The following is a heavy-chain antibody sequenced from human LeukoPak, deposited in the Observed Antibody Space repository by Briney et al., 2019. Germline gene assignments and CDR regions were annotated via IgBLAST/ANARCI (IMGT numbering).Heavy chain of an antibody. CDR1: GHTFTSYA. V-gene: IGHV1-3*01. Sequence: ASVKVSCKASGHTFTSYAMHWVRQAPGQWLEWMGWISAANGNTKYSQKFQGRVTITWDTSASAAYMELSSLRSEDTAVYYCARLGDGDLYYFDYWGQGTLVTVSS. CDR2: ISAANGNT. D-gene: IGHD4-17*01. J-gene: IGHJ4*02. CDR3: ARLGDGDLYYFDY.